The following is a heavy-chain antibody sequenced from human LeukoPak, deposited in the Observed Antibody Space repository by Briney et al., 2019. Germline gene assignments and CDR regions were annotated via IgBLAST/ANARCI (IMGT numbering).Heavy chain of an antibody. Sequence: PSETLSLTCTVSGGSISSSSYYWGWIRQPPGKGLEWIGSIYYSGSTYYNPSLKSRVTISVDTSKNQFSLKLSSMTAADTAVYYCARDRGAMVRGVIDYWGQGTLVTVSS. J-gene: IGHJ4*02. CDR2: IYYSGST. D-gene: IGHD3-10*01. V-gene: IGHV4-39*02. CDR3: ARDRGAMVRGVIDY. CDR1: GGSISSSSYY.